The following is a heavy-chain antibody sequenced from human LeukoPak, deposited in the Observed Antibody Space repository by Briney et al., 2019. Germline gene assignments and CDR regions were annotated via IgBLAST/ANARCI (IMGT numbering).Heavy chain of an antibody. J-gene: IGHJ3*02. CDR1: GFTFSSYG. CDR2: IRYDGSNK. D-gene: IGHD3-10*01. CDR3: AKDSVTMVRGVMGGAFDI. V-gene: IGHV3-30*02. Sequence: GGSLRLSCAASGFTFSSYGMHWVRQAPGKGLEWVAFIRYDGSNKYYADSVKGRFTISRDNSKNTLYLQMNSLRAEDTAVYYCAKDSVTMVRGVMGGAFDIWGQGTMVTVSS.